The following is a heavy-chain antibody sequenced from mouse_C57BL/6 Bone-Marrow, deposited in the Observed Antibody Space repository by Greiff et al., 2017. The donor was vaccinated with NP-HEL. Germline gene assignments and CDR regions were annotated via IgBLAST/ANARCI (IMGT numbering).Heavy chain of an antibody. CDR1: GYTFTGYW. CDR2: ILPGSGST. V-gene: IGHV1-9*01. J-gene: IGHJ2*01. CDR3: ARRILLDYGSAPCFDY. D-gene: IGHD1-1*01. Sequence: QVQLKESGAELMKPGASVKLSCKATGYTFTGYWIEWVKQRPGHGLEWIGEILPGSGSTNYNEKFKGKATFTADTSSNTAYMQLSSLTTEDSAIYYCARRILLDYGSAPCFDYWGQGTTLTVSS.